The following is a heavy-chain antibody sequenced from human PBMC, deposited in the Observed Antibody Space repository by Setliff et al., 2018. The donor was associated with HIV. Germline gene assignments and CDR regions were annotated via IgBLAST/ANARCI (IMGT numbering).Heavy chain of an antibody. J-gene: IGHJ4*02. CDR1: GYTFTSYW. Sequence: GESLKISCKGSGYTFTSYWIGWVRQMPGRGLEWMGIIYPGDSDTRYSPSFQGRVTISADKSINTAYLQWSSLQASDTAMYYCARRASKASLDYWGQGTLVTVSS. CDR3: ARRASKASLDY. V-gene: IGHV5-51*01. CDR2: IYPGDSDT.